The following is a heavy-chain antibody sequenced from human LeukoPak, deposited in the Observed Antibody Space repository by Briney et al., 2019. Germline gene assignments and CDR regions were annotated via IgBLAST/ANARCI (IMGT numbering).Heavy chain of an antibody. CDR2: MDPNSGNT. D-gene: IGHD6-13*01. Sequence: ASVKVSCKASGYTFTSYDINWLRQATGQGLEWMGWMDPNSGNTGYAQKFQGRVTMTRNTSISTAYMELSSLRSEDTAVYYCARAYSSSWLTYYYYYGMDVWGQGTTVTVSS. CDR1: GYTFTSYD. J-gene: IGHJ6*02. CDR3: ARAYSSSWLTYYYYYGMDV. V-gene: IGHV1-8*01.